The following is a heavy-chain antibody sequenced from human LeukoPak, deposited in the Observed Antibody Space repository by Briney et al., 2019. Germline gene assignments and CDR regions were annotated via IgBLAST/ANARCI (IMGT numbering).Heavy chain of an antibody. CDR3: ARDGRSDYYYDSSGNFDY. CDR2: IYYSGST. J-gene: IGHJ4*02. Sequence: SETLSLTCTVSGGSISSNSYYWGWIRQPPGKGLEWIGSIYYSGSTYHNPSLKSRVTISVGTSKNQFALKLSSVTAADTAVYYCARDGRSDYYYDSSGNFDYWGQGTLVTVSS. V-gene: IGHV4-39*06. CDR1: GGSISSNSYY. D-gene: IGHD3-22*01.